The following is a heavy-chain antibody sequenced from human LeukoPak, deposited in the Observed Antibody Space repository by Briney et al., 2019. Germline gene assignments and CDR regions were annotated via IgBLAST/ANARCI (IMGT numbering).Heavy chain of an antibody. CDR1: GGSISSGGYY. D-gene: IGHD3-3*01. CDR3: ALEQRPYYFDY. Sequence: SQTLSLTCTVSGGSISSGGYYWSWLRQPAGKGLEWIGRIYTSGSTNYNPSLKSRVTISVDTSKNQFSLKLSSVTAADTAVYYCALEQRPYYFDYWGQGTLVTVSS. V-gene: IGHV4-61*02. J-gene: IGHJ4*02. CDR2: IYTSGST.